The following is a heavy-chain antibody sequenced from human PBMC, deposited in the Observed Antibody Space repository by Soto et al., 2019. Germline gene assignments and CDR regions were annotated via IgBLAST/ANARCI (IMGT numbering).Heavy chain of an antibody. Sequence: LSLTCTVSGGSISSGDYYWSWIRQPPGKGLEWIGYIYYSGSTYYNPSLKSRVTISVDTSKNQFSLKLSSVTAADTAVYYCARDETRVVYYYYGMDVWGQGTTVTVSS. D-gene: IGHD3-3*01. CDR3: ARDETRVVYYYYGMDV. CDR1: GGSISSGDYY. J-gene: IGHJ6*02. V-gene: IGHV4-30-4*01. CDR2: IYYSGST.